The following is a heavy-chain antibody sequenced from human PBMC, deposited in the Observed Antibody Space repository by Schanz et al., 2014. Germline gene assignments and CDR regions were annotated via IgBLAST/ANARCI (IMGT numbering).Heavy chain of an antibody. J-gene: IGHJ2*01. Sequence: EVQLLESGGGLVQPGGSLRLSCATSGFTLNNAWMNWVRQAPGKGLEWVSSISGDHRNTFYADSVKGRFTISRDNSKNTLYLQMNSLRAEDTAIYYCAKDAPYPFDLWGRGTLIAVSS. CDR2: ISGDHRNT. CDR3: AKDAPYPFDL. V-gene: IGHV3-23*01. CDR1: GFTLNNAW.